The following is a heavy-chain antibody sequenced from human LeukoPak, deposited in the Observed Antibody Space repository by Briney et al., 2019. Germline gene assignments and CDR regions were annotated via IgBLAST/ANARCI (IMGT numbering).Heavy chain of an antibody. D-gene: IGHD3-9*01. J-gene: IGHJ4*02. CDR1: GFTFSSNG. V-gene: IGHV3-30*02. CDR3: AKDILRYFDSSFDF. CDR2: IRYDGSKK. Sequence: QPGGSLRLSCAASGFTFSSNGMHWVRQAPGKGLEWVTFIRYDGSKKYYADSVKGRFTISRDNSKNTLYLQMNSLRAEDTAVYYCAKDILRYFDSSFDFWGQGTLVTVSS.